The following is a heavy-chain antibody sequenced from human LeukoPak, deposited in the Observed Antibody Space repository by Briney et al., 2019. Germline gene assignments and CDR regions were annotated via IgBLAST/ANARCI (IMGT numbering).Heavy chain of an antibody. CDR1: GFSFSTYG. CDR2: ISSSSAP. V-gene: IGHV3-48*04. Sequence: GGSLTLSCAASGFSFSTYGFTWVRQAPGKGLEWVSYISSSSAPYYADSVKGRFTISRDNAKNSLYLQMSSLRAEDTAVYYCARDWAARYFDYWGQGILVTISS. J-gene: IGHJ4*02. CDR3: ARDWAARYFDY. D-gene: IGHD3-16*01.